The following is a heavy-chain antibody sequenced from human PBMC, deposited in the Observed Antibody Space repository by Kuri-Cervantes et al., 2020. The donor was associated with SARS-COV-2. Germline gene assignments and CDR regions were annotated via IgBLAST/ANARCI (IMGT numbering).Heavy chain of an antibody. CDR2: IIPIFGTA. CDR1: GGTFSSYA. D-gene: IGHD4-17*01. J-gene: IGHJ3*02. Sequence: SVKVSCKASGGTFSSYAISWVRQAPGQELEWMGGIIPIFGTANYAQKFQGRVTITADESTSTAYMELSSLRSEDTAVYYCAARTTVTTPPWDAFDIWGQGTMVTVSS. V-gene: IGHV1-69*13. CDR3: AARTTVTTPPWDAFDI.